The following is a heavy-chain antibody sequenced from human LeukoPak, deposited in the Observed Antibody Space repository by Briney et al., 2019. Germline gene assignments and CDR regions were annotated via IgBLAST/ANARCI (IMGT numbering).Heavy chain of an antibody. D-gene: IGHD3-10*01. J-gene: IGHJ4*02. CDR1: GYSFPIYW. Sequence: GESLKISCKTSGYSFPIYWIGGVRQMPGKGLEWMAIIYPGDSDTKYNPSFQGQVTISADKSISTAYLQFCSLTASDTAMYYCTRRRSGSYSDYWGRGTLLTVSS. CDR3: TRRRSGSYSDY. CDR2: IYPGDSDT. V-gene: IGHV5-51*01.